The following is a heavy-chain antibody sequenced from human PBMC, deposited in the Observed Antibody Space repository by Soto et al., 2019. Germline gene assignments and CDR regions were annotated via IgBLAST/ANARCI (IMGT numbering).Heavy chain of an antibody. J-gene: IGHJ4*02. CDR2: IIPIFETP. CDR1: GGTFSSYA. V-gene: IGHV1-69*13. Sequence: SVKVSCKASGGTFSSYAISWVRQAPGQGLEWMGGIIPIFETPNYAQKFQGRVTIIADESTNTAYMELRSLRSEDTAVYYCAREDSVAAAGTGPFDYWGQGTLVTVSS. CDR3: AREDSVAAAGTGPFDY. D-gene: IGHD6-13*01.